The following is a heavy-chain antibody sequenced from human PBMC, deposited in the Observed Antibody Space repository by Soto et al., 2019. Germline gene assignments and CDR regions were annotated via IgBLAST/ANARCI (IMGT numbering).Heavy chain of an antibody. CDR1: GFAFSSYG. D-gene: IGHD5-18*01. J-gene: IGHJ4*02. Sequence: QAQLVESGGGVVQPGRSLRLSCAASGFAFSSYGMHWVRQAPGTGLEWVAVISYDGSLQHYADSVKGRFTISRDNSKNVVILQMCSLRAEDTAVYYCVSDRGYGHASVPYSWGQGTLVSVSS. CDR3: VSDRGYGHASVPYS. V-gene: IGHV3-30*03. CDR2: ISYDGSLQ.